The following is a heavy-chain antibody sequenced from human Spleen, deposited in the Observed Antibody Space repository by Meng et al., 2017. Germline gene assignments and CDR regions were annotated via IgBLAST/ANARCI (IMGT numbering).Heavy chain of an antibody. V-gene: IGHV4-34*01. Sequence: QWGDGPFMPSEARSLRCAVFGGSFSGYSWSCIRQPPGKGLEWIGEINHSGSTNYNPSLKSRVTISVDTSKNQFSLMLSSVTAADTAVYYCARGCSGYRVFLCYWGQGTLVTVSS. CDR3: ARGCSGYRVFLCY. J-gene: IGHJ4*02. CDR2: INHSGST. D-gene: IGHD3-22*01. CDR1: GGSFSGYS.